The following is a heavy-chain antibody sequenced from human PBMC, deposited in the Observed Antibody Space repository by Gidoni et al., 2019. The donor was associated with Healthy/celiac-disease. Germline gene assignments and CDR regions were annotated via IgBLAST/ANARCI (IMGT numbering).Heavy chain of an antibody. V-gene: IGHV4-34*01. CDR3: ARGRVFSYDY. J-gene: IGHJ4*02. D-gene: IGHD3-9*01. Sequence: QVQLQQWGAGLLKPSATLSLPCAVYGGSFSGYYWSWIRQPPGKGLEWIGEINHSGSTNYNPSLKSRVTISVDTAKNQVSLKLSSVTAADTAVYYCARGRVFSYDYWGQGTLVTVFS. CDR2: INHSGST. CDR1: GGSFSGYY.